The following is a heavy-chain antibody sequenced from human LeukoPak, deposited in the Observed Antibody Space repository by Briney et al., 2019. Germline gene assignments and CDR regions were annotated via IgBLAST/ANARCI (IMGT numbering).Heavy chain of an antibody. V-gene: IGHV1-2*02. Sequence: ASVKVSCKASGYTFTTYDINWVRQAPGQGLEWMGWINPNSGGTNYAQKFQGRVTMTRDTSISTAYMELSRLRSDDTAVYYCARWDGDWFDPRGQGTLVTVSS. J-gene: IGHJ5*02. D-gene: IGHD2-8*01. CDR1: GYTFTTYD. CDR2: INPNSGGT. CDR3: ARWDGDWFDP.